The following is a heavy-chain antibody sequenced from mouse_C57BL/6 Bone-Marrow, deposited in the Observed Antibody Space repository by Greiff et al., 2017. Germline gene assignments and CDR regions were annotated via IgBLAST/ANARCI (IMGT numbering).Heavy chain of an antibody. J-gene: IGHJ3*01. V-gene: IGHV1-5*01. CDR1: GYTFTSYW. CDR2: ISPGNSAT. Sequence: VQLQQSGTVLARPGASVKMSCTTSGYTFTSYWMHWVKQRPGQGLEWIGAISPGNSATSYHQKFTGKAKLAAVTSASTAYVELSSLTNEDSAVYYCTSSYVRPYWGQGTLVTVSA. CDR3: TSSYVRPY. D-gene: IGHD1-1*01.